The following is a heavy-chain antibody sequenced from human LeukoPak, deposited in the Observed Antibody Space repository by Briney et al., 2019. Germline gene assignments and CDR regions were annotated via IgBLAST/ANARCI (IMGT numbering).Heavy chain of an antibody. CDR2: MCGTAGCT. CDR1: GFTFYMYA. CDR3: AKDRPNFHEDSGHYYRRDGDS. D-gene: IGHD3-22*01. Sequence: GGSLTLSCQSSGFTFYMYAMSWVRQAPGKGLEWVASMCGTAGCTFYPDSVKGRFTISRDNSKNVLYLRMNSLTAEDTAIYYCAKDRPNFHEDSGHYYRRDGDSWGQGTLVTVSS. V-gene: IGHV3-23*01. J-gene: IGHJ5*01.